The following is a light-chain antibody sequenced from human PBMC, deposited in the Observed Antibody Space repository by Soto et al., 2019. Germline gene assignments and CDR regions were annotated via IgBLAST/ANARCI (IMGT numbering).Light chain of an antibody. J-gene: IGLJ1*01. V-gene: IGLV2-11*01. CDR3: CSYAGGSYV. CDR1: SSDVGGYSY. CDR2: DVS. Sequence: QSVLTQPRSVSGSPGQSVTISCTGTSSDVGGYSYVSWYQQHPGKAPKAMIYDVSEGPSGVPDRFSGSKSGNTASLTISGLQADDEADYYCCSYAGGSYVFGTGTKVTVL.